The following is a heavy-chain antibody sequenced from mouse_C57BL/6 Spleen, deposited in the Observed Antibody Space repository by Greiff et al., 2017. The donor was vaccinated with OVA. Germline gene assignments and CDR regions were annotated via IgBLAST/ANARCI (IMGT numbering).Heavy chain of an antibody. Sequence: EVMLVESGGGLVKPGGSLKLSCAASGFTFSSYAMSWVRQTPEKRLEWVATISDGGSYTYYPDNVKGRFTIYRDNAKNNLYLQMSHLKSEDTAMYYCAREGITTVVGGYFDYWGQGTTLTVSS. CDR2: ISDGGSYT. D-gene: IGHD1-1*01. CDR3: AREGITTVVGGYFDY. J-gene: IGHJ2*01. CDR1: GFTFSSYA. V-gene: IGHV5-4*01.